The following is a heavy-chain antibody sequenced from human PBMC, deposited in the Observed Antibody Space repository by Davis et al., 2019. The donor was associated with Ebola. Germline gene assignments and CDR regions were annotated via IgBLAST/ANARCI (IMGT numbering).Heavy chain of an antibody. CDR3: ASGFSRDGYNFDY. D-gene: IGHD5-24*01. CDR2: INSDGSST. CDR1: GFTFSSSW. Sequence: PSGSLSLSCAASGFTFSSSWLHWVRYAPGKGLVWVSRINSDGSSTSYADSVKGRFTISRDNAKNTLYLQVNSLRAEDTAVYDCASGFSRDGYNFDYWGQGTLVTVSS. V-gene: IGHV3-74*01. J-gene: IGHJ4*02.